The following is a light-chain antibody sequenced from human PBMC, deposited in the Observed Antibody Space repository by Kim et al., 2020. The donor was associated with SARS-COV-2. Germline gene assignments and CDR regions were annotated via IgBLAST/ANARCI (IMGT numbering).Light chain of an antibody. Sequence: SSELTQDPAVSVALGQTVKITCQGDNLRRYYASWYQQKPGQAPVLVISVKNNRPSGIPDRLSGSTSGNTASLTITGAQAEDEADYYCSSRDSSEYVLFGGGTQLTVL. CDR1: NLRRYY. J-gene: IGLJ2*01. CDR3: SSRDSSEYVL. CDR2: VKN. V-gene: IGLV3-19*01.